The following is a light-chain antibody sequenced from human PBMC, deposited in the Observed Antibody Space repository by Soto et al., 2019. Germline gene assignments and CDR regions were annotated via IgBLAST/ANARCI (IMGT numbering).Light chain of an antibody. V-gene: IGLV2-14*01. Sequence: SVLTQPASVSGSPGQSITISCTGTSSDDGGYNFVSWYQQHPDKAPKLMIYDVTNRPSGVSNRFSGSKSGNTASLTISGLQAEDEADYYCSSYTRISTYVFGTGTKVTVL. CDR2: DVT. J-gene: IGLJ1*01. CDR3: SSYTRISTYV. CDR1: SSDDGGYNF.